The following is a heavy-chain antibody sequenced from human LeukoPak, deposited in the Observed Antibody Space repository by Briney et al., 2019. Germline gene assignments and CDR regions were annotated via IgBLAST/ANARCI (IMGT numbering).Heavy chain of an antibody. D-gene: IGHD3-16*01. Sequence: ASVKVSCKASGYTFTGYYMHWVRQAPGRGLEWMGWINSNSGDTKYAQKFQGRVTMTRDTSISTAYMELSRLRSDDTAVYYCATQRGSYLWRTDFDYWGQGTLVTVSS. CDR1: GYTFTGYY. CDR3: ATQRGSYLWRTDFDY. J-gene: IGHJ4*02. V-gene: IGHV1-2*02. CDR2: INSNSGDT.